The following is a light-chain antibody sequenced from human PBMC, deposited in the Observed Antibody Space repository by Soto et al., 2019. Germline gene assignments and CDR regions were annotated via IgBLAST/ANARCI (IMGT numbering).Light chain of an antibody. J-gene: IGKJ1*01. CDR2: DAS. Sequence: EIVLTQSPGTLSLSPGERATLSCRASQSVSSYLAWYQQKPGQAPRLLIYDASNRATGIPARFSGSGSGTDFTLTISSLQPEDFATYYCQQSYTSFGQGTKVDIK. CDR3: QQSYTS. CDR1: QSVSSY. V-gene: IGKV3-11*01.